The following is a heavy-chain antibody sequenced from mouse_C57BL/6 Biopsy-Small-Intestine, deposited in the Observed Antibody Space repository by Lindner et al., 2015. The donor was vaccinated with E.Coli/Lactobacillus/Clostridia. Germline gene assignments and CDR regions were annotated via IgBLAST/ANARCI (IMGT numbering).Heavy chain of an antibody. J-gene: IGHJ2*01. CDR1: GYSFTDYY. Sequence: VQLQESGPELVKPGASVKISCKASGYSFTDYYMNWVKQSHGKNLEWIGDIYPKNGGTNYNQKFKGKATLTVDRSSNTAYVELRSLTSEDSAVYYCADHYFDYWGQGTTLTVSS. V-gene: IGHV1-26*01. CDR2: IYPKNGGT. CDR3: ADHYFDY.